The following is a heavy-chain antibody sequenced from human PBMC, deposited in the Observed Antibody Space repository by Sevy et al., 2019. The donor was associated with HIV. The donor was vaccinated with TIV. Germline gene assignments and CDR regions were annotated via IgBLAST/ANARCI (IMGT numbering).Heavy chain of an antibody. CDR2: IKSKTDGGTT. Sequence: GGSLRLSCAASGFTFSNAWMSWVRQAPGKGLEWVGRIKSKTDGGTTDYAAPVKGRFTISRDDSKNTLYLQMNSLKTEDTAVYYCINSVVVGAAQNYYFDYWGQGTLVTVSS. V-gene: IGHV3-15*01. J-gene: IGHJ4*02. D-gene: IGHD2-15*01. CDR3: INSVVVGAAQNYYFDY. CDR1: GFTFSNAW.